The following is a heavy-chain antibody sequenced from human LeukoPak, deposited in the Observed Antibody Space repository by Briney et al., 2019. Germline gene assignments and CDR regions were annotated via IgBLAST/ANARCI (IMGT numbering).Heavy chain of an antibody. J-gene: IGHJ3*02. Sequence: GGSLRLSCAASGFTFSSHWMSWVRQAPGKGLEWVANIKQDGSEKYYVDSVKGRFTISRDNAKNSLYLQMNSLRAEDTAVYYCARDMVVRSFYQGDAFDIWGQGTMVTVSS. CDR3: ARDMVVRSFYQGDAFDI. D-gene: IGHD2-21*01. V-gene: IGHV3-7*01. CDR1: GFTFSSHW. CDR2: IKQDGSEK.